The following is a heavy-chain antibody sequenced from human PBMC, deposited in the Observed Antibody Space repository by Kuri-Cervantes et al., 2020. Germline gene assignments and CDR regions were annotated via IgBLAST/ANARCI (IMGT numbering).Heavy chain of an antibody. CDR3: AAVFLWFGELYYYYGMDV. CDR2: INTNTGNP. J-gene: IGHJ6*02. CDR1: GYTFTSHA. Sequence: ASVKVSCKASGYTFTSHAMNWVRQAPGQGLEWMGWINTNTGNPTYAQGFTGRFVFSLDTSVSTAYLQISSLKAEDTAVYYCAAVFLWFGELYYYYGMDVWGQGTTVTVSS. V-gene: IGHV7-4-1*02. D-gene: IGHD3-10*01.